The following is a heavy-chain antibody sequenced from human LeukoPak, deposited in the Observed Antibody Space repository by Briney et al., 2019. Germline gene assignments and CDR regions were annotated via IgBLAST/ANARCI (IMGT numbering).Heavy chain of an antibody. CDR2: IWYDGSNK. Sequence: GGSLRLSCAASGFTFSSYGMHWVRQAPGKGLEWVAVIWYDGSNKYYADSVKGRFTITRDNSKNTLYLQMNSLRAEDTAVYYCARVPWVAAAGTGYYYYYGMDVWGQGTTVTVSS. CDR1: GFTFSSYG. D-gene: IGHD6-13*01. V-gene: IGHV3-33*01. J-gene: IGHJ6*02. CDR3: ARVPWVAAAGTGYYYYYGMDV.